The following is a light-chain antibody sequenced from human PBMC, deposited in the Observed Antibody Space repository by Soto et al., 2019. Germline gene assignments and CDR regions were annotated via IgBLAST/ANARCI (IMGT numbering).Light chain of an antibody. J-gene: IGKJ1*01. CDR1: QSVNSNY. V-gene: IGKV3-20*01. Sequence: EIVLTQSPGTLSLSPGXRATLSCRASQSVNSNYLAWYQQKPGQAPRLLMYETSTRATGIPDRFSGSGSGTDFTLTISRLEPEDFAVYFCQQFGTSPLWTFGQGTKVDIK. CDR2: ETS. CDR3: QQFGTSPLWT.